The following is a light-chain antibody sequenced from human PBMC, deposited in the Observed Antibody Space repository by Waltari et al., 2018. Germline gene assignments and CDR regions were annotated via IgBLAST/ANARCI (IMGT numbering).Light chain of an antibody. Sequence: EIVLTQSPATLSLSPGERATLSCRASQSVRSYLAWYQQKPGQAPRLLIYDASNRATGIPARFSGSGSGTDFTLTISSLEPEDFAVYYCQQRSNWPRIFTFGPGTKVDIK. CDR1: QSVRSY. V-gene: IGKV3-11*01. CDR3: QQRSNWPRIFT. CDR2: DAS. J-gene: IGKJ3*01.